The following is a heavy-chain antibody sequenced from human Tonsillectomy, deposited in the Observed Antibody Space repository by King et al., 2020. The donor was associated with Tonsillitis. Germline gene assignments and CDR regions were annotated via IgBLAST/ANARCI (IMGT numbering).Heavy chain of an antibody. D-gene: IGHD3-22*01. V-gene: IGHV3-30*02. CDR2: IRYDGSTK. J-gene: IGHJ6*02. CDR1: GFIFTVYG. Sequence: QLVQSGGGVVQPGGSLRISCAASGFIFTVYGMHWVRQAPGKGLEWLAFIRYDGSTKYYVDSVKGRFTISRDNSKNTLYMQMNSLRGGDTAVYYCAKGSRDDSSGYHSRDYYYGMDVWGQGTTVTVSS. CDR3: AKGSRDDSSGYHSRDYYYGMDV.